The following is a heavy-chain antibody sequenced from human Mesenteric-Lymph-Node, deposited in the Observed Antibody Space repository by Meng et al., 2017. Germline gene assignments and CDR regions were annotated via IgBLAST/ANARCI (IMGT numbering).Heavy chain of an antibody. D-gene: IGHD3-9*01. CDR3: ARADIYDILTGYEHYFDY. CDR1: GGSFSGYY. V-gene: IGHV4-34*01. Sequence: SETLSLTCAVYGGSFSGYYWSWIRQPPGKGLEWIGEINHSGSTNYNPSLKSRVTISVDTSKNQFSLKLSSVTAADTAVYYCARADIYDILTGYEHYFDYWGQGTLVTVSS. J-gene: IGHJ4*02. CDR2: INHSGST.